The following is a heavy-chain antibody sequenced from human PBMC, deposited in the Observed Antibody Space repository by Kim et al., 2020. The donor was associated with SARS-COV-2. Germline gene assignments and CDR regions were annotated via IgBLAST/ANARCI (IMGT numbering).Heavy chain of an antibody. CDR3: TRRGGFDAFDV. V-gene: IGHV3-73*01. J-gene: IGHJ3*01. D-gene: IGHD3-16*01. CDR1: GFTFSGFA. CDR2: IRSKANGYKT. Sequence: GGSLRLSCAASGFTFSGFAIHWVRQPSGKGLEWVGRIRSKANGYKTAYAPEVNGRFTVSRDDSKTTAYLHMKSLKTDDTAVYYCTRRGGFDAFDVWGRGTTVIVSA.